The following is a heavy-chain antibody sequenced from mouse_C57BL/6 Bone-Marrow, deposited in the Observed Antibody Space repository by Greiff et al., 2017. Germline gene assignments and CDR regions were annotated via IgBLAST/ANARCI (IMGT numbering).Heavy chain of an antibody. CDR2: ISSGSSTI. CDR1: GFTFSDYG. D-gene: IGHD2-4*01. V-gene: IGHV5-17*01. CDR3: AIYYDYDEGYAMDY. J-gene: IGHJ4*01. Sequence: EVHLVESGGGLVKPGGSLKLSCAASGFTFSDYGMHWVRQAPEKGLEWVAYISSGSSTIYYADTVKGRFTISRDNAKNTLFLQMTSLRSEDTAMYYCAIYYDYDEGYAMDYWGQGTSVTVSS.